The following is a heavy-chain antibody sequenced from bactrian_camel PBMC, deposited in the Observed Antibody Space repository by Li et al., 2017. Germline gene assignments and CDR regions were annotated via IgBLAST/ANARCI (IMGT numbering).Heavy chain of an antibody. CDR2: IYFGTDTT. Sequence: VQLVESGGGSVQVGGSLRLSCVVSGKRYTSGCIGWFRQAPGKKREPVAVIYFGTDTTEYDDSVKGRFTISQDSAKNTVLLQMNNLKPEDTAKYYCAARWEYGTPWCDPAYEYDHWGQGTQVTVS. CDR3: AARWEYGTPWCDPAYEYDH. J-gene: IGHJ4*01. CDR1: GKRYTSGC. V-gene: IGHV3S54*01. D-gene: IGHD6*01.